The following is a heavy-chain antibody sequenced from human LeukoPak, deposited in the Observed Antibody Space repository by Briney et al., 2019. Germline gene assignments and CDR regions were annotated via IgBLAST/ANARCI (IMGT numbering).Heavy chain of an antibody. V-gene: IGHV1-18*01. J-gene: IGHJ4*02. D-gene: IGHD2-15*01. CDR1: GYTFINYG. Sequence: ASVKVSCKASGYTFINYGVSWVRQAPGHGLEWMGWISPYNGNTNYAQKLQGRVTMTTDTSTSTAYMELRSLRSDDTAVYYCAREGYCSGGSCYSGIIDYWGQGTLVTVSS. CDR3: AREGYCSGGSCYSGIIDY. CDR2: ISPYNGNT.